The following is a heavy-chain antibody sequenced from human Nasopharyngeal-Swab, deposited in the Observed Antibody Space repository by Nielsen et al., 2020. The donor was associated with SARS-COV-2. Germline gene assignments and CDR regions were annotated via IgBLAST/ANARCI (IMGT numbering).Heavy chain of an antibody. J-gene: IGHJ6*02. V-gene: IGHV4-61*02. CDR3: ARMIFRVANAGIDV. D-gene: IGHD3-3*01. CDR2: MHTSTTT. Sequence: WIRQPPGKGLGWIGRMHTSTTTSYNPSLKSRVTISVDKSKNQFSLKLSSVTAADTAVYYCARMIFRVANAGIDVWGQGATVTVSS.